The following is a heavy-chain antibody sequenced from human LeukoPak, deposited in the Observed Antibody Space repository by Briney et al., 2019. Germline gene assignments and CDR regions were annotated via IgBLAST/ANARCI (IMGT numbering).Heavy chain of an antibody. CDR2: IYYSGST. D-gene: IGHD4-17*01. Sequence: PSETLSLTCTVSGGSISSGGYHWRWIRQHPGKGLEWIGYIYYSGSTYYNPSLKSRVTISVDTSKNQFSLKLSSVTAADTAVYYCARKGPPTDNYGDDYWGQGTLVTVSS. CDR3: ARKGPPTDNYGDDY. CDR1: GGSISSGGYH. V-gene: IGHV4-31*03. J-gene: IGHJ4*02.